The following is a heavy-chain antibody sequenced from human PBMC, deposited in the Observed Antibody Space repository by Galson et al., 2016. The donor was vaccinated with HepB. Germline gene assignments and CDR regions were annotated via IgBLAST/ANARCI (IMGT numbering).Heavy chain of an antibody. J-gene: IGHJ4*02. Sequence: PALVKPTQTLTLTCTFSGFSLSTSGGMVWIRQPPGKALEWLALIYWDDDERYSPSLTSRLTITKDISRNQVVLTMTNMDPVDTATYYCAHTSGGGSSALFDYWCQGTLVTVSS. V-gene: IGHV2-5*02. D-gene: IGHD2-15*01. CDR1: GFSLSTSGG. CDR3: AHTSGGGSSALFDY. CDR2: IYWDDDE.